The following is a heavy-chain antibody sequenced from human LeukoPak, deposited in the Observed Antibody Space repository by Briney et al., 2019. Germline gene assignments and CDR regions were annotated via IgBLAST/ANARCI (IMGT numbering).Heavy chain of an antibody. J-gene: IGHJ1*01. CDR3: ARDPPAYCSGGSCYSWGYFQH. Sequence: SETLSLTCTVSGGSISSSSYYWGWIRQPPGKGLEWIGSIYYSGSTYYNPSLKSRVTISVDTSKNQFSLKLSSVTAADTAVYYCARDPPAYCSGGSCYSWGYFQHWGQGTLVTVSS. CDR1: GGSISSSSYY. V-gene: IGHV4-39*07. CDR2: IYYSGST. D-gene: IGHD2-15*01.